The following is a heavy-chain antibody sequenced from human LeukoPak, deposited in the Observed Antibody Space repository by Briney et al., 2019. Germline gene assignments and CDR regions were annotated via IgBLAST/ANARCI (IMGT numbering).Heavy chain of an antibody. CDR1: GFTFSSYG. CDR3: AKVTYSSSWSRPFDY. J-gene: IGHJ4*02. D-gene: IGHD6-13*01. V-gene: IGHV3-30*18. Sequence: GGSLRLSCAASGFTFSSYGMHWVRQAPGKGLEWVAVISYDGSNKYYADSVKGRFTISRDNSNNTLYLQMNSLRAEDTAVYYCAKVTYSSSWSRPFDYWGQGTLVSVSS. CDR2: ISYDGSNK.